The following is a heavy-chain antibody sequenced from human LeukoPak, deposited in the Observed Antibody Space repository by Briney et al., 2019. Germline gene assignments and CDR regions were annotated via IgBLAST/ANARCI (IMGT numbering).Heavy chain of an antibody. D-gene: IGHD2-15*01. CDR2: IYYSGST. V-gene: IGHV4-59*01. CDR1: GGSISSYY. J-gene: IGHJ4*02. Sequence: SETLSLTCTVSGGSISSYYWSWIRQPPGKGLEWIGYIYYSGSTNYNPSLKSRVTISVVTSKNQFSLKLSSVTAADTAVYYCARAPPYGYCSGGSCSPFDYWGQGTLVTVSS. CDR3: ARAPPYGYCSGGSCSPFDY.